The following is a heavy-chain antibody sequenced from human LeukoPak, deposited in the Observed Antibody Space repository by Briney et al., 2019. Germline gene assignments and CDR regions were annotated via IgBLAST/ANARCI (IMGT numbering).Heavy chain of an antibody. CDR3: ATYRQIQVPFEF. D-gene: IGHD5-18*01. Sequence: GGSLRLSCAACGFTFSDYYMSWIRQAPGKGLEWVSYISSSRTTIYYAVSVKGRFTISRDNAKNSLYLQMNSLRAEDTAVYYCATYRQIQVPFEFWGQGTLVTVSS. V-gene: IGHV3-11*04. J-gene: IGHJ4*02. CDR2: ISSSRTTI. CDR1: GFTFSDYY.